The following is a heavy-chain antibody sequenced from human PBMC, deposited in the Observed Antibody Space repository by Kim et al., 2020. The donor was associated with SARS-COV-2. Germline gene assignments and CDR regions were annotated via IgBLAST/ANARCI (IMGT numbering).Heavy chain of an antibody. Sequence: TDYAAPVKGRFTISRDDSKNTLYLQMNSLKTEDTAVYYCTTPGWVYGMDVWGQGTTVTVSS. V-gene: IGHV3-15*01. D-gene: IGHD3-16*01. J-gene: IGHJ6*02. CDR2: T. CDR3: TTPGWVYGMDV.